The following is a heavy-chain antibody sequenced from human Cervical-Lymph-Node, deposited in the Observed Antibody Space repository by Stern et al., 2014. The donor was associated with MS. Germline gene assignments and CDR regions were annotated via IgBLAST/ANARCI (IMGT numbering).Heavy chain of an antibody. CDR1: GYTFTSYE. D-gene: IGHD1-26*01. CDR2: VHPNSGNS. Sequence: MQLVESGAEVKKPGASVKVSCKASGYTFTSYEISWVRQATGQGLEWMGWVHPNSGNSGCPQKFQGRVTLTGDHSISTVYLELSSLRSEGTAVYYCARRSGSSYAYFDKWGQGTRVTASS. CDR3: ARRSGSSYAYFDK. V-gene: IGHV1-8*01. J-gene: IGHJ4*02.